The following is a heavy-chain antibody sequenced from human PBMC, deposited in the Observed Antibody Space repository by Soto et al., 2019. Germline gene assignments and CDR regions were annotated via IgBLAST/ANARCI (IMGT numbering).Heavy chain of an antibody. CDR3: TTGDCSSTSCLDY. Sequence: PSETLSLTCTVSGGSISSYYWNWIRQAPGKGLEWVSYISSSSKYTDYAAPVKGRFTISRDDSKNTLYLQMNSLKTEDTAVYYCTTGDCSSTSCLDYWGQGTLVTVSS. V-gene: IGHV3-15*07. J-gene: IGHJ4*02. CDR2: ISSSSKYT. D-gene: IGHD2-2*01. CDR1: GGSISSYY.